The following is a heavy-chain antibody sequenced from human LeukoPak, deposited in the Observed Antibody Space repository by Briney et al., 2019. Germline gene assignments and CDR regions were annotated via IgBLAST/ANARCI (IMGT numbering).Heavy chain of an antibody. V-gene: IGHV4-59*01. D-gene: IGHD5-24*01. J-gene: IGHJ6*03. CDR2: IYYSGST. CDR3: ASTLPNFNYYYYYYVDV. CDR1: GGSISSYY. Sequence: PSETLSLTCTVSGGSISSYYWRWIRQPPGKGLEWIGYIYYSGSTNYNPSLKSRVTISVDTSKNQFSLKLSSVTAADTAVYYCASTLPNFNYYYYYYVDVWGKGTTVTVSS.